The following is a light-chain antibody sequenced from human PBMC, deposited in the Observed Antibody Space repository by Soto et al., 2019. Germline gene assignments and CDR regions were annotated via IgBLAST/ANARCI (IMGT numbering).Light chain of an antibody. V-gene: IGKV3-11*01. CDR1: QSVSSK. CDR3: QQRSAWHTIT. J-gene: IGKJ5*01. CDR2: DAS. Sequence: DILLTQSPATLSWSPGERATLSWGASQSVSSKLAWYQQKPGQAPRLLIYDASNRATGIPARFSGSGSATDFTLTISTLETADFAVYYCQQRSAWHTITFGQGTRLEIK.